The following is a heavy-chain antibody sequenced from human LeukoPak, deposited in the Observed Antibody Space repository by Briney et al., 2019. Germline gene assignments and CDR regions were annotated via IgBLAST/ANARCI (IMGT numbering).Heavy chain of an antibody. CDR2: INCSGNNT. V-gene: IGHV3-23*01. CDR3: AREIWLQEHRPYFDY. CDR1: GYTFSSCA. Sequence: HSGESLRLSCAASGYTFSSCAMSWVRRAPGRGLEWVSAINCSGNNTYYAASVKGRVTISRDNAKNSLYLQMNSLRAEDTAVYYCAREIWLQEHRPYFDYWGQGTLVTVSS. J-gene: IGHJ4*02. D-gene: IGHD5-24*01.